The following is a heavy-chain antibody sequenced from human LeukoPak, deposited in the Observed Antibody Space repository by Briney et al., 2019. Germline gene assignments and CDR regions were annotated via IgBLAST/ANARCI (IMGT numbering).Heavy chain of an antibody. J-gene: IGHJ5*02. CDR3: ARLAIRPYNWYDP. V-gene: IGHV4-59*08. Sequence: SETLSLTCTVSGGSISSYYWSWIRQPPGKGLEWIGHIYYSGSTNYNPSLKSRVTISVDTSKNQFSLKLSSVTAADTAVYYCARLAIRPYNWYDPWGQGTLVTVSS. CDR2: IYYSGST. CDR1: GGSISSYY. D-gene: IGHD2-2*02.